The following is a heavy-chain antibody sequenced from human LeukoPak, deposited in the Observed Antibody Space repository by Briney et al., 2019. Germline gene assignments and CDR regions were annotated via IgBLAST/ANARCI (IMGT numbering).Heavy chain of an antibody. CDR2: ISSSGSTI. CDR3: ARSGSPRRNAFDI. CDR1: GFTFSSYS. D-gene: IGHD1-26*01. J-gene: IGHJ3*02. Sequence: GGSLRLSCAASGFTFSSYSMNWVRQAPGKGLEWVSYISSSGSTIYYADSVKGRFTISRDNAKNSLYLQMNSLRAEDTAVYYCARSGSPRRNAFDIWGQGTMVTVSS. V-gene: IGHV3-48*04.